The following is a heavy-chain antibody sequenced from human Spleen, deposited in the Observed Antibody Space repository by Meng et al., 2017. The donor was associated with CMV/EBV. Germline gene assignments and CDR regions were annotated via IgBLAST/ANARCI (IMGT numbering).Heavy chain of an antibody. Sequence: KVSCKGSGYSFTNYFIAWVRQMPGKGLEWMGIIYPGDSDTRYSPSFQGQVTISADKSISTAYLQWSSLKASDTAMYYCARGLYDMNVGGFDQWGQGTLVTVSS. D-gene: IGHD3-22*01. CDR2: IYPGDSDT. V-gene: IGHV5-51*01. CDR3: ARGLYDMNVGGFDQ. CDR1: GYSFTNYF. J-gene: IGHJ4*02.